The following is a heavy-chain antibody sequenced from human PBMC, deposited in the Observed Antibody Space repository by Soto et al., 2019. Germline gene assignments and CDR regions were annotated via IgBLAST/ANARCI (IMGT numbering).Heavy chain of an antibody. V-gene: IGHV1-2*04. CDR2: INPNSGGT. CDR1: GYTFTGYY. J-gene: IGHJ5*02. Sequence: ASVKVSCKASGYTFTGYYMHWVRQAPGQGLEWMGWINPNSGGTNYAQKFQGWVTMTRDTSISTAYMELSRLRSDDTAVYYCARGNFYDSSGYYYDWFDPWGQGTLVTVSS. CDR3: ARGNFYDSSGYYYDWFDP. D-gene: IGHD3-22*01.